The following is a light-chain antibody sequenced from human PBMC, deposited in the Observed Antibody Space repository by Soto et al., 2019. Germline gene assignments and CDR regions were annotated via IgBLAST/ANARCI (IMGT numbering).Light chain of an antibody. CDR2: GAS. J-gene: IGKJ1*01. CDR1: QSVSSNF. CDR3: QQYDTSLWT. Sequence: EIVLTQSPGTLSLSPGERATLSCRASQSVSSNFLAWYQHKPGQAPRLLIYGASSRAAGIPGRFSSSGSGTDFTLTISRLEPEDFAVYYCQQYDTSLWTFGQGTKVEIK. V-gene: IGKV3-20*01.